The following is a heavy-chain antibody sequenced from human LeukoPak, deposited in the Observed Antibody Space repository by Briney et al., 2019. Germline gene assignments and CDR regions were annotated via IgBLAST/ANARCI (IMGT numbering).Heavy chain of an antibody. V-gene: IGHV3-23*01. D-gene: IGHD2-2*01. CDR3: AKGSSVVPATETDY. CDR1: GFTFSSYA. J-gene: IGHJ4*02. Sequence: GGSLRLSCAASGFTFSSYAMSWVRQAPGKGLEWVSAISSSGSTIYYADSVKGRFTISRDNAKNTLYLQMNSLRAEDTAVYYRAKGSSVVPATETDYWGQGTLVTVSS. CDR2: ISSSGSTI.